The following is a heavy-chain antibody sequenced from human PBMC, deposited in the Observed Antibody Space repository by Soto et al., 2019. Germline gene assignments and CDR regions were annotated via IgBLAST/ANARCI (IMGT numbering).Heavy chain of an antibody. Sequence: QVQLVQSGAEVKKPGSSVKVSCKASGGTFSSYAISWVRQTPGQGLEWMGGIIPIFGTANYAQKFQGRVTITADESTSTAYMELSSLRSEDTAVYYCARDSGIGYSGYDATNGYWGQGTLVTVSS. CDR3: ARDSGIGYSGYDATNGY. D-gene: IGHD5-12*01. J-gene: IGHJ4*02. CDR2: IIPIFGTA. CDR1: GGTFSSYA. V-gene: IGHV1-69*01.